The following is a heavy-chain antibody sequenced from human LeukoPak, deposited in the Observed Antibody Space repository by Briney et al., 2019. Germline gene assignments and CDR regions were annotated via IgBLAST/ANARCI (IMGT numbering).Heavy chain of an antibody. CDR3: ARDPGIAVAGKYFQH. V-gene: IGHV1-2*02. CDR2: INLNSGDT. J-gene: IGHJ1*01. CDR1: GYTFTGYY. Sequence: ASVKVSCKASGYTFTGYYMHWVRQAPGQGLEWXXXINLNSGDTNYAQKFQGRVTMTIDTSISTAYMEVSRLRSDDTAVYYCARDPGIAVAGKYFQHWGQGTLVTVSS. D-gene: IGHD6-19*01.